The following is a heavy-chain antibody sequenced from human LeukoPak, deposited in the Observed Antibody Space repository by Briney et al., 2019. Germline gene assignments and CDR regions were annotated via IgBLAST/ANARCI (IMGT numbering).Heavy chain of an antibody. D-gene: IGHD5-12*01. Sequence: GGSLRLSCAASGFTFSSYAMHRVRQAPGKGLEYVSAISSNGGSTYYANSVKGRFTISRDNSKNTLYLQMGSLRAEDMAVYYCAREWLWPNAFDIWGQGTMVTVSS. CDR1: GFTFSSYA. CDR3: AREWLWPNAFDI. CDR2: ISSNGGST. V-gene: IGHV3-64*01. J-gene: IGHJ3*02.